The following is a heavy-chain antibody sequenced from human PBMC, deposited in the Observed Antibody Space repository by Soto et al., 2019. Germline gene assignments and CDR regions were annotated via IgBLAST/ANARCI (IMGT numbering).Heavy chain of an antibody. CDR1: GFTFGSYS. CDR3: ARGGYDLNSFDP. J-gene: IGHJ5*02. CDR2: ISSSGSYI. V-gene: IGHV3-21*01. D-gene: IGHD3-22*01. Sequence: EVQLVESGGGLVKPGGSLRLSCAASGFTFGSYSMGWVRQAPGKGLEWVAYISSSGSYIYYADSVKGRFTVSRDNAKKSVLLQMNSLRAEDTAVYYCARGGYDLNSFDPWGQGTLVTVSS.